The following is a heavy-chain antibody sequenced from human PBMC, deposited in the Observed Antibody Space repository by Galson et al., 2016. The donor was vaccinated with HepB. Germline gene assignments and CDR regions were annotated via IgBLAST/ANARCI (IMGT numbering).Heavy chain of an antibody. D-gene: IGHD2/OR15-2a*01. CDR2: ISSGSSYT. J-gene: IGHJ5*02. Sequence: SLRLSCAASGFTFSDYYISWIRQVPGKGLEWVSFISSGSSYTNYPDSVQGRFAISRANTKNSLSLQMSSLRVDDTAVYYCAKRHEYCPPVGCSVDPWGQGTLVSVSS. CDR1: GFTFSDYY. V-gene: IGHV3-11*06. CDR3: AKRHEYCPPVGCSVDP.